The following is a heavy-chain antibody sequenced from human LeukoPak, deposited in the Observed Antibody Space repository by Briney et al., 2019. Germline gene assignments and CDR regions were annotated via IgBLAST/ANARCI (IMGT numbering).Heavy chain of an antibody. J-gene: IGHJ4*02. D-gene: IGHD4-17*01. CDR2: INEDETTI. CDR1: GFTFSSYC. CDR3: ARASTTVPNLLDH. Sequence: GGSLRLSCAASGFTFSSYCMHWVRQVPGKGLVWVSRINEDETTITYADSVKGRFTISRDNAKNTLFLQMSSLRAEDTAVYYCARASTTVPNLLDHWGRGTLVTVSS. V-gene: IGHV3-74*01.